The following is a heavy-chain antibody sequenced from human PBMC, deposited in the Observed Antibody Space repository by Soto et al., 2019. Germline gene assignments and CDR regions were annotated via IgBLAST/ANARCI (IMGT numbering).Heavy chain of an antibody. CDR2: ISATWTI. J-gene: IGHJ3*01. Sequence: QVQLQESGPGLVEPSETLSLTCTVSGASMTTYSWSWIRQSPEKELEWIGRISATWTITYIPALKSRITLSVDTSKSQCSLNLKFVTDADTAGYFCARDQAGDADLGGQGTMVTVS. V-gene: IGHV4-4*07. D-gene: IGHD7-27*01. CDR1: GASMTTYS. CDR3: ARDQAGDADL.